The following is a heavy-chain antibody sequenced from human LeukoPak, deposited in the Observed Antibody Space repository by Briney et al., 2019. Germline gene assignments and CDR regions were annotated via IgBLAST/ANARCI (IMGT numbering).Heavy chain of an antibody. D-gene: IGHD6-13*01. V-gene: IGHV1-18*01. Sequence: VASVKVSCKASGYTFTSYGISWVRQAPGQGLEWMGWISAYNGNTNYAQKFQGRVTITTDESTSTAYMELSSLRSEDTAVYYCARAGSSWRGRSWFDPWGQGTLVTVSS. CDR3: ARAGSSWRGRSWFDP. J-gene: IGHJ5*02. CDR1: GYTFTSYG. CDR2: ISAYNGNT.